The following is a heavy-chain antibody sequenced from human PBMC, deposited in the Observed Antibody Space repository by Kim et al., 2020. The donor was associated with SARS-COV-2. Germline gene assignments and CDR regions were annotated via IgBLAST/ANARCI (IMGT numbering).Heavy chain of an antibody. Sequence: SETLSLTCSVSGGPIGSGSYYWGWIRQPPGKGLEWIGSHYYSGRTFSNPSLKSRVTITVDTSKDTSKKQFFLRLTSVTAADTAVYYCGRAPDYWGQGILVTVSS. CDR3: GRAPDY. CDR2: HYYSGRT. J-gene: IGHJ4*02. V-gene: IGHV4-39*07. CDR1: GGPIGSGSYY.